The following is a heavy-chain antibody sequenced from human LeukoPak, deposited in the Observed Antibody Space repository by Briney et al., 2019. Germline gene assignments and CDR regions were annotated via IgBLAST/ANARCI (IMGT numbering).Heavy chain of an antibody. D-gene: IGHD3-3*01. V-gene: IGHV4-34*01. J-gene: IGHJ5*02. CDR1: GGSFSGYY. CDR3: AREGFHWFDP. CDR2: INHSGST. Sequence: PSETLSLTCAVYGGSFSGYYWSWIRQPPGKGLEWIGEINHSGSTNYNPSLKSRVTISVDTSKNQFSLKLSSVTDADTAVYYCAREGFHWFDPWGQGTLVTVSS.